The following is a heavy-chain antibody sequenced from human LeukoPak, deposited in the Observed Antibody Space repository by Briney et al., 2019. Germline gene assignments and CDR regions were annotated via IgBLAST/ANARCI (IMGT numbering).Heavy chain of an antibody. D-gene: IGHD5-12*01. CDR3: ASQPGYSGYYALNWLDP. CDR2: ITASGGST. CDR1: RFTFSSYA. Sequence: GGSLRLSCAASRFTFSSYAMSWVRQAPGKGLEWVSTITASGGSTYYADSVKGRFTISRDNSKNTLYLQMHSLRAEDTAVYYCASQPGYSGYYALNWLDPWGQGTLVTVSS. J-gene: IGHJ5*02. V-gene: IGHV3-23*01.